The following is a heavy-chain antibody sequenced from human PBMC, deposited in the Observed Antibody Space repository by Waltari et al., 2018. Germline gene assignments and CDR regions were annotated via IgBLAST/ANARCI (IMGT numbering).Heavy chain of an antibody. V-gene: IGHV4-39*01. CDR3: ARRVTMVRGGHFQH. CDR2: IYYSGST. J-gene: IGHJ1*01. CDR1: GGSISSSSYY. Sequence: QLQLQESGPGLVKPSETLSLTCTVSGGSISSSSYYWGWIRQPPGKGLEWIGSIYYSGSTYYNPSPKSRVTISVDTSKNQFSLKLSSVTAADTAVYYCARRVTMVRGGHFQHWGQGTLVTVSS. D-gene: IGHD3-10*01.